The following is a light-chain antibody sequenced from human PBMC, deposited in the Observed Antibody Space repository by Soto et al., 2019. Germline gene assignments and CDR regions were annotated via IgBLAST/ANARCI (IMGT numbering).Light chain of an antibody. J-gene: IGLJ1*01. CDR1: SGDVGGYNY. CDR3: VSFAGGTYV. Sequence: QSALAQPLAVSVSPGQSVSISCTGGSGDVGGYNYVFWYQHHLGKDPTLMLYDVTRPPPGVPDRSFGYKSGHTASLTVSGLQAEDEGDYYCVSFAGGTYVFGTGTKVTVL. V-gene: IGLV2-11*01. CDR2: DVT.